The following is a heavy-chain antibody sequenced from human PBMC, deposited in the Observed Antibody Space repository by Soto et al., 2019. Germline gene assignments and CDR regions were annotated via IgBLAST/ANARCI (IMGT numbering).Heavy chain of an antibody. D-gene: IGHD6-6*01. CDR2: ISYDGSNK. CDR1: GFTFSSYA. Sequence: QPGGSLRLSCAASGFTFSSYAMHWVRQAPGKGLEWVAVISYDGSNKYYADSVKGRFTISRDNSKNTLYLQMNSLRAEDTAVYYCAKAARPYYYYGMDVWGQGTTVTVSS. V-gene: IGHV3-30-3*01. J-gene: IGHJ6*02. CDR3: AKAARPYYYYGMDV.